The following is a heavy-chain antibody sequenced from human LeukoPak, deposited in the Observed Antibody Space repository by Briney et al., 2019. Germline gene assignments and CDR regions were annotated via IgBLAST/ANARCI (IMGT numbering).Heavy chain of an antibody. V-gene: IGHV4-39*07. CDR3: ARDSRTYGATDGIDY. D-gene: IGHD1-26*01. Sequence: SETLSLTCTVSGGSISSSSYYWGWIRQPPGKGLEWIGSIYYSGSTYYNPSLKSRVTISVDTSKNQFSLKLSSVTAADTAVYYCARDSRTYGATDGIDYWGQGTLVTVSS. CDR1: GGSISSSSYY. CDR2: IYYSGST. J-gene: IGHJ4*02.